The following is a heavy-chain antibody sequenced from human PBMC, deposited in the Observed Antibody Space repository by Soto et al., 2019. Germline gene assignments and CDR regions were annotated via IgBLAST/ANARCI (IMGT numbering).Heavy chain of an antibody. CDR3: ARILQLWALDY. V-gene: IGHV4-34*01. Sequence: KPSETLSLTCAVYGGSFSGYYWSWIRQPPGKGLEWIGEINHSGSTNYNPSLKSRVTISVDTSKNQFSLKLSSVTAADTAVYYCARILQLWALDYWGQGTLVTVSS. J-gene: IGHJ4*02. CDR2: INHSGST. D-gene: IGHD5-18*01. CDR1: GGSFSGYY.